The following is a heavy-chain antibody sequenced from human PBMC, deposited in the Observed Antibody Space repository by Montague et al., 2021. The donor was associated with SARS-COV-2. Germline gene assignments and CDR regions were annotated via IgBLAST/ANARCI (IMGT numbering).Heavy chain of an antibody. CDR3: ARSYGTTVVTLDCDY. CDR2: IDWDDDK. D-gene: IGHD4-23*01. J-gene: IGHJ4*02. CDR1: GFSLSTSGMC. V-gene: IGHV2-70*01. Sequence: PALVKPTQTLTLTCTFSGFSLSTSGMCVSWIRQPPGKALEWLTLIDWDDDKYYSTSLKTRLTISKDTSKNQVVLTMTNMDPVDTATYYCARSYGTTVVTLDCDYWGQGTLVTVSS.